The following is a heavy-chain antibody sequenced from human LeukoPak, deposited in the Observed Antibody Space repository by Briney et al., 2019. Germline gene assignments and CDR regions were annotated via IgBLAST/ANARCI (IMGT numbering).Heavy chain of an antibody. CDR2: TYYRSKWYY. CDR3: ARDVATSGWYTFDY. Sequence: KPSQTLSVTCAISGDSVSSINGAWNWFRQSPSRGLEWLGRTYYRSKWYYDYAPSIQGRISINPDASKNQFSLLLHSVTPEDTAVYYCARDVATSGWYTFDYWGQGSLVTVSS. CDR1: GDSVSSINGA. D-gene: IGHD6-19*01. V-gene: IGHV6-1*01. J-gene: IGHJ4*02.